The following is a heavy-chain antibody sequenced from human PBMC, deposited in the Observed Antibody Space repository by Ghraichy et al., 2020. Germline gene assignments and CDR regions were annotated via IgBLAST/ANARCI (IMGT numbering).Heavy chain of an antibody. CDR3: AKAAYYDDYGFDA. Sequence: GGSLRLSCAASRITFSNYGMHWVRQAPGKGLEWVAVISHDGSNKYYADSVQGRFTISRDNPKNILYLQMNSLRGEDTAVYYCAKAAYYDDYGFDAWGQGTMVTVSS. J-gene: IGHJ6*02. V-gene: IGHV3-30*18. D-gene: IGHD3-3*01. CDR2: ISHDGSNK. CDR1: RITFSNYG.